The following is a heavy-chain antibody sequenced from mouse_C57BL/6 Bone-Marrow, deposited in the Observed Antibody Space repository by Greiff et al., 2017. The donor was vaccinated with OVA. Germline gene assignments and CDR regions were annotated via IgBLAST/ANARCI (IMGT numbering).Heavy chain of an antibody. CDR2: LYPGSGST. CDR3: ARCNDYGSSNWYFDV. D-gene: IGHD1-1*01. J-gene: IGHJ1*03. Sequence: QVQLQQPGAELVKPGASVKMSCKASGYTFTSYWITWVKQRPGQGLEWIGDLYPGSGSTNYTAKFKSKATLTVDTSSSTAYMQLSSLTSEDSAVYYCARCNDYGSSNWYFDVWGTGTTVTVSA. V-gene: IGHV1-55*01. CDR1: GYTFTSYW.